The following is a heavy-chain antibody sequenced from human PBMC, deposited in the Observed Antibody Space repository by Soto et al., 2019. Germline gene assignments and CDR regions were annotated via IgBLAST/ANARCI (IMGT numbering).Heavy chain of an antibody. CDR1: GFTFNHYW. CDR3: ARPSGAMYYYDSSGYYLFNFDY. Sequence: GGSLRLSCAASGFTFNHYWMTWVRQAPGKGLERVASIKQDGSEKYYVDSVKGRFTISRDSAKNSLDLQMNSLRAEDTAVYYCARPSGAMYYYDSSGYYLFNFDYWGQGTLVTVSS. D-gene: IGHD3-22*01. CDR2: IKQDGSEK. J-gene: IGHJ4*02. V-gene: IGHV3-7*01.